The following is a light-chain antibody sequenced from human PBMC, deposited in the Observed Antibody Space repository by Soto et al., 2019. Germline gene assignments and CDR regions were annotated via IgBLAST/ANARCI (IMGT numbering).Light chain of an antibody. V-gene: IGKV3-11*01. CDR1: QSVNNY. CDR3: QQRSVWPWT. Sequence: PGERATLSCRASQSVNNYLAWYQQKPGQAPRLLIYDTSDRATGIPARFSGSGSGTDFTLTISNLEPEDFAVFYCQQRSVWPWTFGQGTKVEI. J-gene: IGKJ1*01. CDR2: DTS.